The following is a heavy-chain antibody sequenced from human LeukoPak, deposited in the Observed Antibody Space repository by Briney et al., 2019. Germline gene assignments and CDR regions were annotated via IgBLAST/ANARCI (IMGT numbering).Heavy chain of an antibody. CDR1: GFTFSSYG. J-gene: IGHJ3*02. Sequence: GGSLRLSCAASGFTFSSYGMHWVRQAPGKGLEWVAFIRYDGSNKYYADSVKGRFTISRDNSKNTLYPQMNSLRAEDTAVYYCARGTRGRLDYVWGSYRYTGAFDIWGQGTMVTVSS. V-gene: IGHV3-30*02. CDR2: IRYDGSNK. D-gene: IGHD3-16*02. CDR3: ARGTRGRLDYVWGSYRYTGAFDI.